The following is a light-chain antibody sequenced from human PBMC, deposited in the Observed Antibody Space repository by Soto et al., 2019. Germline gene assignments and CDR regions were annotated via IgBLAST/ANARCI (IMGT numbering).Light chain of an antibody. CDR2: SAS. J-gene: IGKJ3*01. CDR1: QTIRAY. V-gene: IGKV1-39*01. CDR3: QQSFSPPPIT. Sequence: DIQMTQSPSSLSASVGDTVTISCRASQTIRAYLNWYQHKPGQAPKLLIYSASVLQTGVPSRFSGSGSGTDFTLTISSLRREDFATYYCQQSFSPPPITFGPGTTVDV.